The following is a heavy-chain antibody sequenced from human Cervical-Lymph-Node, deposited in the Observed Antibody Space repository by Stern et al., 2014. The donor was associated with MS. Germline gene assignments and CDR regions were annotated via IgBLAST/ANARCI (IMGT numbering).Heavy chain of an antibody. Sequence: MQLVESGGGVVQPGRSLRLSCAASGFTFSYYGMHWVRQAPGKGLEWVSIISYDGSIIYYADSVKGRFTISRDNSKNTVFLQMNSLRPEDTAVYYCARTLGGTTPHLDYWGQGSLVTVSS. J-gene: IGHJ4*02. CDR1: GFTFSYYG. CDR3: ARTLGGTTPHLDY. D-gene: IGHD3-16*01. CDR2: ISYDGSII. V-gene: IGHV3-30*03.